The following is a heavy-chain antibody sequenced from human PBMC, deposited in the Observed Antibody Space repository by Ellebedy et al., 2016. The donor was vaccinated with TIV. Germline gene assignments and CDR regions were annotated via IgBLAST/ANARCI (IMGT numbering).Heavy chain of an antibody. CDR3: TRPLNSGSPRFEGGH. J-gene: IGHJ1*01. V-gene: IGHV3-48*01. Sequence: GESLKISXVVSGLTFTTYDMNWVRRTPGKGLEWVSYISHSGTVTKYADSVKGRFTISRDNSKGTLYLQMNSLRAEDTAVYYCTRPLNSGSPRFEGGHWGQGTLVTVSS. CDR1: GLTFTTYD. D-gene: IGHD3-10*01. CDR2: ISHSGTVT.